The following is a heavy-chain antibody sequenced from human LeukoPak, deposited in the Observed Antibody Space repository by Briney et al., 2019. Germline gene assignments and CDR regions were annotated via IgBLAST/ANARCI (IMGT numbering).Heavy chain of an antibody. CDR1: GFTFSSYA. J-gene: IGHJ5*02. D-gene: IGHD3-9*01. CDR3: AKDGRYFDWLFANWFDP. V-gene: IGHV3-23*01. Sequence: GGSLRLSCAASGFTFSSYAMSWVRQAPGKGLEWISAISGSGGSTYYADSMKGRFTISRDNSKNTLYLQMNSLRAEDTAVYYCAKDGRYFDWLFANWFDPWGQGTLVTVSS. CDR2: ISGSGGST.